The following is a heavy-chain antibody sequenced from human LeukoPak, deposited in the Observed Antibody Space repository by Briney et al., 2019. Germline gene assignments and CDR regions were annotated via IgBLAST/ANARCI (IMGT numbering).Heavy chain of an antibody. CDR1: GFTFSSYD. Sequence: GGSLRLSCAASGFTFSSYDMSWVRQAPGKGLEWVSGMSGSGGSTYYADSVKGRFTISRDNSKNTLYLQMNSLRAEDTAVYYCAKHPRGYCSSTSCYTYYYYMDVWGKGTTVTVSS. J-gene: IGHJ6*03. CDR3: AKHPRGYCSSTSCYTYYYYMDV. CDR2: MSGSGGST. D-gene: IGHD2-2*02. V-gene: IGHV3-23*01.